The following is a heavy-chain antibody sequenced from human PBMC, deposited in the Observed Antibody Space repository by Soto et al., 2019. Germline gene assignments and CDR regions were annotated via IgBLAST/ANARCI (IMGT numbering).Heavy chain of an antibody. Sequence: QITLKESGPTLVKPTQTLTLTCTFSGFSLSTSGVGVGWIRQPPGKALEWLALIYWDDDKRYSPSLKSRLTITKDTPKNQVVLTMTNMDPVDTATYYCAHATTVPDDFDYWGQGTLVTVSS. CDR3: AHATTVPDDFDY. CDR1: GFSLSTSGVG. V-gene: IGHV2-5*02. J-gene: IGHJ4*02. CDR2: IYWDDDK. D-gene: IGHD4-17*01.